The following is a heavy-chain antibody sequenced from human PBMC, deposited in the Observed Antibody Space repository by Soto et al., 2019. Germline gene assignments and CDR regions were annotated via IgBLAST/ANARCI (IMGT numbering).Heavy chain of an antibody. D-gene: IGHD2-21*02. J-gene: IGHJ5*02. Sequence: AVKVSCKASGGTFSSYAISWVRQAPGQGLEWMGGIIPIFGTANYAQKFQGRVTITADESTSTAYMELSSLRSEDTAVYYCARDLAYCGGDCYYLNWFDPWGQGTLVTVSS. CDR3: ARDLAYCGGDCYYLNWFDP. V-gene: IGHV1-69*13. CDR2: IIPIFGTA. CDR1: GGTFSSYA.